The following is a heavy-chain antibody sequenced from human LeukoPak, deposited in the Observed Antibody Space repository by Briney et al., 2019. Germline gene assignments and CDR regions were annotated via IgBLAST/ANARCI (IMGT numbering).Heavy chain of an antibody. D-gene: IGHD3-10*01. V-gene: IGHV1-69*05. CDR2: IIPMFGTA. J-gene: IGHJ4*02. CDR1: GGTFSSYE. CDR3: ARSGGSGSYYYDY. Sequence: ASVKVSCKASGGTFSSYEISWVRQAPGQGLEWMGGIIPMFGTAKYAQKFQGRVTITTDKSTSTAYMELSSLRSEDTAVYYCARSGGSGSYYYDYWGQGTLVTVSS.